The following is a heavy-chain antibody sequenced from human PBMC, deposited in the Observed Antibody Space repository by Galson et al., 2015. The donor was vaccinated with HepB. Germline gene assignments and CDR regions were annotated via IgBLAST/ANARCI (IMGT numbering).Heavy chain of an antibody. D-gene: IGHD3-3*01. CDR2: FDPEDGET. CDR3: ATPTPSPFWSGYSPRYYYGIDV. J-gene: IGHJ6*02. Sequence: SVKVSCKVSGYTLTELSMHWVRQAPGKGLEWMGGFDPEDGETIYAQKFQGRVTMTEDTSTDTAYMELSSLRSEDTAVYYCATPTPSPFWSGYSPRYYYGIDVWGQGTTVTVSS. CDR1: GYTLTELS. V-gene: IGHV1-24*01.